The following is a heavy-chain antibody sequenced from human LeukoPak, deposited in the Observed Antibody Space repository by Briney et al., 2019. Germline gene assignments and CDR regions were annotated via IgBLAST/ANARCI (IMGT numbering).Heavy chain of an antibody. CDR3: ARQPIVQSGYYFDY. CDR1: DYTFTSYG. J-gene: IGHJ4*02. V-gene: IGHV1-18*01. Sequence: ASVKVSCKASDYTFTSYGITWVRQAPGQGLEWMGWISTYNGNTNYAQKFQGRVTMTTDTSTSTAYMDLRTLRSDDTAVYYCARQPIVQSGYYFDYWGQGTLVTVSS. D-gene: IGHD2/OR15-2a*01. CDR2: ISTYNGNT.